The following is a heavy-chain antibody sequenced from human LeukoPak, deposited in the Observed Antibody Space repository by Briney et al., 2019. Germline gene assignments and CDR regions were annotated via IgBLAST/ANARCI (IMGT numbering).Heavy chain of an antibody. Sequence: SETLSLTCTVSGGSISSYYWSWIRQPPGKGLEWIGYIYYSGSTNYNPSLKSRVTISVDTSKNQFSLKLSSVTAADTAVYYCARGPIWTAAAVRGNYYHMDVWGKGTTVTVSS. V-gene: IGHV4-59*01. CDR1: GGSISSYY. J-gene: IGHJ6*03. CDR2: IYYSGST. CDR3: ARGPIWTAAAVRGNYYHMDV. D-gene: IGHD6-13*01.